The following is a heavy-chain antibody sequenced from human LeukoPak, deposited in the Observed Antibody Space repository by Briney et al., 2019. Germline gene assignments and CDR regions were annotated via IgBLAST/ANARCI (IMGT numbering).Heavy chain of an antibody. J-gene: IGHJ4*02. CDR3: ARKVRVPAASIRLDY. V-gene: IGHV4-34*01. CDR2: INHSGST. D-gene: IGHD2-2*01. Sequence: PSETLSLTCAVSGGSFSGYYWSWVRQPPGKGLEWMGEINHSGSTNYNPLLKSRVTISVDTSKNQFSLKLSSVTAADTAVYYCARKVRVPAASIRLDYWGQGTLVTVSS. CDR1: GGSFSGYY.